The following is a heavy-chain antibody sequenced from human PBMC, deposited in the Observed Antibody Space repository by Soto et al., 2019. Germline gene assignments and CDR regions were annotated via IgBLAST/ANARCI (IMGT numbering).Heavy chain of an antibody. D-gene: IGHD1-1*01. CDR2: INPNSGGT. Sequence: ASVKVSCKASGYTFIGYYMHWVRQAPGQGLEWMGWINPNSGGTNSAQKFQGRVTMTRDTSISTAYMELSRLRYDETAVYYCARESLDRDDAFDIWGQGTMVT. V-gene: IGHV1-2*02. CDR1: GYTFIGYY. J-gene: IGHJ3*02. CDR3: ARESLDRDDAFDI.